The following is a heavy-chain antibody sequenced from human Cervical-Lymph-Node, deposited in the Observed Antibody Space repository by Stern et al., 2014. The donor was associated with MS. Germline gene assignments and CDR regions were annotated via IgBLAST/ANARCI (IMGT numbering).Heavy chain of an antibody. D-gene: IGHD3-16*02. CDR1: GGSISSSSYY. CDR2: IYYSGST. V-gene: IGHV4-39*01. Sequence: QVQLQESGPGLVKPSETLSLTCTVSGGSISSSSYYWGWIRQPPGKGLEWIGSIYYSGSTYYNPSLKSRVTISVDTSKNQFSLKLSSVTAADTAVYYCARLNTHYTFGGVIASTYFDYWGQGTLVTVSS. CDR3: ARLNTHYTFGGVIASTYFDY. J-gene: IGHJ4*02.